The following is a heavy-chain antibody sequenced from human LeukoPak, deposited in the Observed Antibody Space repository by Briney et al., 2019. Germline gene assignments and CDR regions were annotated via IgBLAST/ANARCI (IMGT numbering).Heavy chain of an antibody. J-gene: IGHJ6*03. CDR2: IYPGDSHT. V-gene: IGHV5-51*01. Sequence: GESLKISCKGSGYSFTKYWIGWVRQMPGKGLEWMGTIYPGDSHTIYRPSFQGQVIISADNSINTAYLQWSRLKASDSGIYYCVRGGPEVAYFYFYMDVWGNGTTVTISS. CDR1: GYSFTKYW. D-gene: IGHD1-14*01. CDR3: VRGGPEVAYFYFYMDV.